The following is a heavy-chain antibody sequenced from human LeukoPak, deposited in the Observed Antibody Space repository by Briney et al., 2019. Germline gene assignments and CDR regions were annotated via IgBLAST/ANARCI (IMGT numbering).Heavy chain of an antibody. Sequence: GASVKVSCKASGGTFSSYAISWVRQAPGQGLEWMGGIIPIFGTANYAQKFQGRVTITTDESTSTAYTELSSLRSEDTAVYYCARGGSYRQGACRYWGQGTLVTVSS. CDR1: GGTFSSYA. V-gene: IGHV1-69*05. CDR2: IIPIFGTA. CDR3: ARGGSYRQGACRY. D-gene: IGHD3-16*02. J-gene: IGHJ4*02.